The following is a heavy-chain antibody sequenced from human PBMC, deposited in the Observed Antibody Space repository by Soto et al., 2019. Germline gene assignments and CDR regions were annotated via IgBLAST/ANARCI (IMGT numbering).Heavy chain of an antibody. Sequence: PGGSLRLSCAASGFTFSSYAMHWVRQAPGKGLEWVAVISYDGSNKYYAGSVKGRFTISRDNSKNTLYLQKSSLRAEDTAVYCCARTFARFWSGYQGAFDIWGQGTMVTV. CDR3: ARTFARFWSGYQGAFDI. CDR2: ISYDGSNK. CDR1: GFTFSSYA. V-gene: IGHV3-30-3*01. D-gene: IGHD3-3*01. J-gene: IGHJ3*02.